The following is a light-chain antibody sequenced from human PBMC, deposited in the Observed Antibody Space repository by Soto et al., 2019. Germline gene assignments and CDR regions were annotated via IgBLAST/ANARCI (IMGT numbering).Light chain of an antibody. CDR1: NSNIGTNT. CDR3: AAWDDSLNGGV. J-gene: IGLJ3*02. CDR2: GNN. V-gene: IGLV1-44*01. Sequence: QSVLTQPPSASGTPGQTVAISCSGSNSNIGTNTVNWYQQFPGTAPKLLIYGNNQRPSGVPDRFSGSKSDTSASLAISGLLSEDESDYYCAAWDDSLNGGVFGGGTKVTVL.